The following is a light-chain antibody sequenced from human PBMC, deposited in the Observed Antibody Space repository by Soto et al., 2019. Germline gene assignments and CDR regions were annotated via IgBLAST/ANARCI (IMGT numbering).Light chain of an antibody. V-gene: IGLV2-11*01. CDR1: SSDVGDYNY. J-gene: IGLJ2*01. CDR2: EVS. Sequence: QSALTQPRSVSGSPGQSVTISCTGTSSDVGDYNYVSWYQQHPGKAPKFIIYEVSKRPSGVPDRFSRSKSGNTASLTISGLQAEDEADYYCCSYAGTYTVVFGGGTKLTVL. CDR3: CSYAGTYTVV.